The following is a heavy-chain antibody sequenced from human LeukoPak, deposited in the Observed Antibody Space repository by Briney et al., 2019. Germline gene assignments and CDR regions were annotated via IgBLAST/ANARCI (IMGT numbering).Heavy chain of an antibody. CDR1: GGSISSSNW. CDR2: IYHSGST. CDR3: ARGSSSWYNWFDP. V-gene: IGHV4-4*02. J-gene: IGHJ5*02. Sequence: KASGTLSLTCAVSGGSISSSNWWSWVRQPPGKGLEWIGEIYHSGSTNYNPSLKSRVTISVDKSKNQFSLKLSSVTAADTAVYYCARGSSSWYNWFDPWGQGTLVTVSS. D-gene: IGHD6-13*01.